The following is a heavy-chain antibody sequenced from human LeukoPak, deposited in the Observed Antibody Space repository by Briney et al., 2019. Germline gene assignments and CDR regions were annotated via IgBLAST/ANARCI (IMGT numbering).Heavy chain of an antibody. CDR1: GFTFTTYA. J-gene: IGHJ4*02. D-gene: IGHD3-22*01. CDR2: ISGSAGST. CDR3: AKVMFYYDSSGPNFDY. V-gene: IGHV3-23*01. Sequence: GGSLRLPCAASGFTFTTYAMSWVRQAPGKGLEWVSSISGSAGSTYYAGSVKGRFTISRDNSKNTVYLQMNSLRAEDTAVYYCAKVMFYYDSSGPNFDYWGQGTLVTVSS.